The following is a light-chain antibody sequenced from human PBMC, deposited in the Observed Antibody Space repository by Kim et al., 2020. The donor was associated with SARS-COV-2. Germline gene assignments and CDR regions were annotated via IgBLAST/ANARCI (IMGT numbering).Light chain of an antibody. CDR1: STNIGDSKF. CDR3: SSYTGAKTWL. J-gene: IGLJ3*02. V-gene: IGLV2-14*03. Sequence: GQSITIACTGISTNIGDSKFVSWYQQHPGKAPKLILFDVSKRPSGVSNRFAGSSSGNVASLTISWLRAEDEAHYYCSSYTGAKTWLFGGGTQLTVL. CDR2: DVS.